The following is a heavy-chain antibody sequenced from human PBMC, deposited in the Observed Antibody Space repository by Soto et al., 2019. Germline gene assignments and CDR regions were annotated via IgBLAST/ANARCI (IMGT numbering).Heavy chain of an antibody. CDR2: INPSGGST. D-gene: IGHD6-13*01. J-gene: IGHJ5*02. CDR1: GYTFTSYY. Sequence: ASVKVSCKASGYTFTSYYIHWVRQAPGQGLEWMGIINPSGGSTSYAQKFQGRVTMTRDTSTSTVYMELSSLRSEDTAVFYCARGFIAAAGNNWFDPWGQGSLVTVYS. CDR3: ARGFIAAAGNNWFDP. V-gene: IGHV1-46*01.